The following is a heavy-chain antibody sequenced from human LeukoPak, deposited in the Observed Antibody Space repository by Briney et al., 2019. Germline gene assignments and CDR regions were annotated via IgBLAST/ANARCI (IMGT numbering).Heavy chain of an antibody. D-gene: IGHD1-14*01. J-gene: IGHJ4*02. CDR3: ARGPRRPGSLPHYYFDY. Sequence: PGGSLRLSCVVSGFNFDNYGMHWVRQAPGKGLEWVAFIRNDGSHKTYGDSVKGRFTISRDNSKNTLYLQMNSLRAEDTAVYYCARGPRRPGSLPHYYFDYWGQGTLVTVSS. CDR1: GFNFDNYG. V-gene: IGHV3-30*02. CDR2: IRNDGSHK.